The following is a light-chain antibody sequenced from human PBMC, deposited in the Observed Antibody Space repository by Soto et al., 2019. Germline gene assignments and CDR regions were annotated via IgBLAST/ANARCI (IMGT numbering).Light chain of an antibody. J-gene: IGLJ1*01. CDR2: EVS. V-gene: IGLV2-23*02. CDR3: CSYAGSNYV. CDR1: SSDVGNYNL. Sequence: QSLLTQPASVSGSPGQPITISCTGTSSDVGNYNLVSWYQHHPGKAPKLMIYEVSKRPSGVSNRFSGSKSGDTASLTISGLQAEDEADYYCCSYAGSNYVFGTGNKVTVL.